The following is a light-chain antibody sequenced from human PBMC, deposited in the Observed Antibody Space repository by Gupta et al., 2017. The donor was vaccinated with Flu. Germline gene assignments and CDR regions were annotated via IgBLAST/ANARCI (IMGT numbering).Light chain of an antibody. CDR1: SNDIGEYNY. J-gene: IGLJ2*01. V-gene: IGLV2-11*03. CDR2: DVS. Sequence: TIYCTGTSNDIGEYNYVSWYQQHPGKAPKLMISDVSQRPSGVPDRFSGSKSGSTASLTISGLQAEDEADYYCCSYAGSDTFVVFGGGTKVTVL. CDR3: CSYAGSDTFVV.